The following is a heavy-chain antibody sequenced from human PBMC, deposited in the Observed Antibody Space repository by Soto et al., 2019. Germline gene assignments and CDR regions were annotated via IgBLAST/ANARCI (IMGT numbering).Heavy chain of an antibody. V-gene: IGHV3-23*01. CDR2: ISGSGGST. D-gene: IGHD6-19*01. J-gene: IGHJ6*02. CDR1: GFTFSSYA. CDR3: AKDAGDSSGWYYYYYYGMDV. Sequence: GGSLRLSCAASGFTFSSYAMSWVRQAPGKGLEWVSAISGSGGSTYYADSVKGRFTISRDNSKNTLYLQMNSLRAEDTAVYYWAKDAGDSSGWYYYYYYGMDVWGQGTTVTVSS.